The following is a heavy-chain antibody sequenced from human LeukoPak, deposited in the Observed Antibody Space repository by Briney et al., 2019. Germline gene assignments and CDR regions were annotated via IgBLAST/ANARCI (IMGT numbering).Heavy chain of an antibody. J-gene: IGHJ4*02. CDR2: ITAYNGDT. Sequence: ASVKVSCKASGYNFNTYGFTWVRQAPGQGLEWMGWITAYNGDTNYAHKFQGRVTMTTDTSTNTAYMELRSLRSDDTAVYYCATYRRDGYNNDYWGQGTLVIVSS. V-gene: IGHV1-18*01. D-gene: IGHD5-24*01. CDR1: GYNFNTYG. CDR3: ATYRRDGYNNDY.